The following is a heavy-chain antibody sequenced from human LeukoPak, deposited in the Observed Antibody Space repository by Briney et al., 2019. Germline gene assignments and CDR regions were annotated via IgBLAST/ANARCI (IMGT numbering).Heavy chain of an antibody. CDR1: GFSLLTSEVG. J-gene: IGHJ4*02. V-gene: IGHV2-5*05. Sequence: ESGPTLVKPAQTLTLTCTFSGFSLLTSEVGVAWIREPPGKALECLAVIYWDGDERYAASLKSRVTITKDTSKNHVVLTMTNMDPVDTATYYCTRLNYGSQLPYTPHFDYWGQGTLVTVSS. CDR2: IYWDGDE. CDR3: TRLNYGSQLPYTPHFDY. D-gene: IGHD3-10*01.